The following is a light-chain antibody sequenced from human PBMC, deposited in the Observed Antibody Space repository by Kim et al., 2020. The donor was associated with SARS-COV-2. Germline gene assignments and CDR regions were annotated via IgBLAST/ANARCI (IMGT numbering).Light chain of an antibody. CDR1: SGHSSHT. J-gene: IGLJ3*02. CDR2: LNSDGSY. Sequence: VKLTGTLSSGHSSHTIAWHQQQPEKGPRYLMKLNSDGSYTKGDGIPDRFSGSSSGAERYLTISSLQSEDEADYYCQTWGTGFHGVFGGGTQLTVL. V-gene: IGLV4-69*01. CDR3: QTWGTGFHGV.